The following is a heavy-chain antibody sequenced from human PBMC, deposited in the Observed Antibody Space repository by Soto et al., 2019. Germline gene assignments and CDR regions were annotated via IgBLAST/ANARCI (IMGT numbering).Heavy chain of an antibody. Sequence: QVQLVQSGAEVKKPGASVKISCKASGYTFTSYPLHWVSQAPGQGLEWMGRLNVSNGATDYSLKFQGRVTFTRDTSARTAYMELSSRTAEDTAVYFCAREGEVCGGRCWNYSCFDPWGQGTLVSVSS. CDR2: LNVSNGAT. J-gene: IGHJ5*02. D-gene: IGHD2-21*01. CDR3: AREGEVCGGRCWNYSCFDP. CDR1: GYTFTSYP. V-gene: IGHV1-3*01.